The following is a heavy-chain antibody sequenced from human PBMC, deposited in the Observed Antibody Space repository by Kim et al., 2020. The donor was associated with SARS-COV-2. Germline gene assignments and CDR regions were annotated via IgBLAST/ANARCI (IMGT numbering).Heavy chain of an antibody. D-gene: IGHD2-21*02. CDR3: AKDLRAVTAIYYYYGMDV. Sequence: GGSLRLSCAASGFTFSSYAMSWVRQAPGKGLEWVSAISGSGGSTYYADSVKGRFTISRDNSKNTLYLQMNSLRAEDTAVYYCAKDLRAVTAIYYYYGMDVWGQGTTVTVSS. CDR1: GFTFSSYA. CDR2: ISGSGGST. V-gene: IGHV3-23*01. J-gene: IGHJ6*02.